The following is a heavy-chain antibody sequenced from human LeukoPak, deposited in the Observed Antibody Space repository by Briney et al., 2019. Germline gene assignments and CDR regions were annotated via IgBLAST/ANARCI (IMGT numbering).Heavy chain of an antibody. CDR3: AANVDTATYDNFDY. Sequence: ASVRVSCKASGFTFTSSAVQWVRQARGQRLEWIGWIVVGSGNTNYAQKFQERVTITRDMSTSTAYMELSSLRSEDTAVYYCAANVDTATYDNFDYWGQGTLVTVSS. J-gene: IGHJ4*02. CDR2: IVVGSGNT. V-gene: IGHV1-58*01. CDR1: GFTFTSSA. D-gene: IGHD5-18*01.